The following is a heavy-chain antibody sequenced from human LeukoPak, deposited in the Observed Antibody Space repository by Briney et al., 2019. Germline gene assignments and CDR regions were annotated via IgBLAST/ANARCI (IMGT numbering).Heavy chain of an antibody. CDR3: AKSRARNEGSSGSIDY. CDR1: GFTFSSYA. CDR2: ISGSGGDT. D-gene: IGHD3-22*01. J-gene: IGHJ4*02. V-gene: IGHV3-23*01. Sequence: PGGSLRLSCAASGFTFSSYAMSWVRQAPGKGLEWVSGISGSGGDTYYADSVKGRFTISRDSSKNTLYLQMNSLRAEDTAVYYCAKSRARNEGSSGSIDYWGQGTLVTVSS.